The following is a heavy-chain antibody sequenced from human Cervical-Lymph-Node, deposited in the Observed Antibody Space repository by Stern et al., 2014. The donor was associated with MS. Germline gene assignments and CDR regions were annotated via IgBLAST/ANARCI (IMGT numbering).Heavy chain of an antibody. D-gene: IGHD3-10*01. CDR2: FDPEDGEA. Sequence: QVQLVQSGAEVKKPGASVKVSCKVSGYTLTELSMHWVRQAPGKGLEWLEVFDPEDGEAIYAQKCQGRVTMTEDTSTDTAYMELSSLRSEDTAVYYCAGMVRDDWYFDLWGRGTLVTVSS. J-gene: IGHJ2*01. V-gene: IGHV1-24*01. CDR1: GYTLTELS. CDR3: AGMVRDDWYFDL.